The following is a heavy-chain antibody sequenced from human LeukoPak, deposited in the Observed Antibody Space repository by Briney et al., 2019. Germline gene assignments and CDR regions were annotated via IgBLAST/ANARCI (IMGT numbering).Heavy chain of an antibody. CDR2: VSSSGSTI. CDR1: GFTFNSYE. Sequence: GGSLRLSCAASGFTFNSYEMNWLRQAPGKGLEWVSYVSSSGSTIYYADSVKGRFTISRDNAKNSLYLQMNSLRAEDTAVYYCARDVAPIEYWGQGTLVTVFS. V-gene: IGHV3-48*03. CDR3: ARDVAPIEY. J-gene: IGHJ4*02.